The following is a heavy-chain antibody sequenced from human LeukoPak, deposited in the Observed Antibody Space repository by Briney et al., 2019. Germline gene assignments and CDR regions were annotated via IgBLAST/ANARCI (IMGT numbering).Heavy chain of an antibody. J-gene: IGHJ4*02. CDR2: IYHSGTT. D-gene: IGHD3-10*01. CDR3: ARADYGSGPDH. V-gene: IGHV4-38-2*01. CDR1: GGSFSGYY. Sequence: SETLSLTCAVYGGSFSGYYWGWIRQPPGKGLEWIGSIYHSGTTYYNPSLKSRVTISVDTSKNQFSLKLNSVTAADTAVYYCARADYGSGPDHWGQGTLVTVFS.